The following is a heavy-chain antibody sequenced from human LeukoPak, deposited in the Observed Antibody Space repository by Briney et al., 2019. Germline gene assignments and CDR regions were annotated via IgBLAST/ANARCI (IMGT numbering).Heavy chain of an antibody. CDR2: TYYRSKWYN. CDR1: GDSVSTNSAT. J-gene: IGHJ3*02. CDR3: ARGDNVLRFLEVDAFDI. D-gene: IGHD3-3*01. V-gene: IGHV6-1*01. Sequence: TSQTLSLTCAISGDSVSTNSATWTWLRQSPSRGLEWLGRTYYRSKWYNDYAVSMKSRITINPDTSKNQFSLQLNSVTPEDTAVYYCARGDNVLRFLEVDAFDIWGQGTMVTVCS.